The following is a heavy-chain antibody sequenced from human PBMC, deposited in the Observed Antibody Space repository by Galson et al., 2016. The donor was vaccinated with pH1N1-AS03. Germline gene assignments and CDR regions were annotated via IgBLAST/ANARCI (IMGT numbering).Heavy chain of an antibody. V-gene: IGHV3-74*01. D-gene: IGHD5-24*01. Sequence: SGFTLSSYWMHWVRQAPGKGLVWVSRINSDGSSTIYADSVKGRFTISRDNAKNTLYLQMNSLRAEDTAVYYCVRDGTMAIIDYWGQGTLVTVSS. CDR1: GFTLSSYW. CDR2: INSDGSST. J-gene: IGHJ4*02. CDR3: VRDGTMAIIDY.